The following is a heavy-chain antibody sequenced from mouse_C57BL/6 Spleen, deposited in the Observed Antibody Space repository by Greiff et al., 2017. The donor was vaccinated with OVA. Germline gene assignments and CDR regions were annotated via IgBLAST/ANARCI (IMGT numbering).Heavy chain of an antibody. Sequence: EVQGVESGGDLVKPGGSLKLSCAASGFTFSSYGMSWVRQTPDKRLEWVATISSGGSYTYYPDSVKGRFNIPRDNAKNTLYLQMSSLKSEDTAMYYCARAYYSNYVDYAMDYWGQGTSVTVSS. CDR2: ISSGGSYT. D-gene: IGHD2-5*01. CDR1: GFTFSSYG. V-gene: IGHV5-6*01. J-gene: IGHJ4*01. CDR3: ARAYYSNYVDYAMDY.